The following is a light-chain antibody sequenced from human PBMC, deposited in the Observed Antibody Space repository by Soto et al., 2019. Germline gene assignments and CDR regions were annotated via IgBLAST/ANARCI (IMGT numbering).Light chain of an antibody. Sequence: QSVLTQPPSASGAPGQRVTISCTGNSSNIGAGYGVHWYQQLPGTAPKLLIYVNSNRPSGVPDRFSGSKSGTSASLAITGLQAEDEADYYCQSYDSSLSGWVFGGGTQLTVL. V-gene: IGLV1-40*01. CDR1: SSNIGAGYG. J-gene: IGLJ3*02. CDR2: VNS. CDR3: QSYDSSLSGWV.